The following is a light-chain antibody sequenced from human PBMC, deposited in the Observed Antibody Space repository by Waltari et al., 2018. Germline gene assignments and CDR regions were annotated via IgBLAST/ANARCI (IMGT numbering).Light chain of an antibody. Sequence: EIVLTQSPGTLSLSPGERATLSCRASESVRRSLAWYQQKPGQAPRLLIYDASSRATGIPDRFSGSGSGTDFSLSISRLEPEDFVVYYCQHYVSLPATFGQGTKVEIK. J-gene: IGKJ1*01. CDR2: DAS. V-gene: IGKV3-20*01. CDR3: QHYVSLPAT. CDR1: ESVRRS.